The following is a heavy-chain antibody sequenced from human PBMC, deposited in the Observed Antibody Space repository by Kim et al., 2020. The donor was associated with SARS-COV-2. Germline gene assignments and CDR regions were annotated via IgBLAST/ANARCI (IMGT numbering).Heavy chain of an antibody. Sequence: ASVKVSCKASGYTFTSYYMHWVRQAPGQGLEWMGIINPSGGSTSYAQKFQGRVTMTRDTSTSTVYMELSSLRSEDTAVYYCAREGAQTAIWFGELFDVVPLDGGMDVWGQGTTVTVSS. J-gene: IGHJ6*02. V-gene: IGHV1-46*01. CDR1: GYTFTSYY. D-gene: IGHD3-10*01. CDR3: AREGAQTAIWFGELFDVVPLDGGMDV. CDR2: INPSGGST.